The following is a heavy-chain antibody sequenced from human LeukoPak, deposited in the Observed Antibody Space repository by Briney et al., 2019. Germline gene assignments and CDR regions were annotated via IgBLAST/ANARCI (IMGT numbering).Heavy chain of an antibody. V-gene: IGHV3-74*01. J-gene: IGHJ4*02. CDR2: INSDGSST. CDR1: GFTLSSYW. D-gene: IGHD3-10*01. CDR3: ATGTGFGELSDY. Sequence: GGSLRLSCAASGFTLSSYWMHWVRQAPGKGLVWVSRINSDGSSTSYADSVKGRFTISRDNAKNTLYLQMNSLRAEDTAVYYCATGTGFGELSDYWGQGTLVTVSS.